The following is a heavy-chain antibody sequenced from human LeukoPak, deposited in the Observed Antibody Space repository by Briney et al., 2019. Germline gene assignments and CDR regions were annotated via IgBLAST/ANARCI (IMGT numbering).Heavy chain of an antibody. V-gene: IGHV3-23*01. CDR2: INGSGDST. CDR3: ARGDSGYDPIQSVNFDY. Sequence: GGSLRLSCAASGFTFSNFAMSWVRQAPGKGLEWVSAINGSGDSTYYADSVKGRFTISRDNSKNTLYLQMNSLRAEDTAVYYCARGDSGYDPIQSVNFDYWGQGTLVTVSS. J-gene: IGHJ4*02. D-gene: IGHD5-12*01. CDR1: GFTFSNFA.